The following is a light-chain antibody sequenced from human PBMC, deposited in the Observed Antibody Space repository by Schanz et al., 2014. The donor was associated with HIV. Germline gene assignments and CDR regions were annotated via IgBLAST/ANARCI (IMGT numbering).Light chain of an antibody. V-gene: IGKV3-20*01. Sequence: EIVLTQSPGTLSVSPGDRATLSCRASQSVSSDLGWYQQSPGQAPRLLIYDASNRATGIPDRFSGSGSGTDFTLTISRLEPEDFAVYYCQQYGSSPLFGPGTKVDIK. J-gene: IGKJ3*01. CDR3: QQYGSSPL. CDR2: DAS. CDR1: QSVSSD.